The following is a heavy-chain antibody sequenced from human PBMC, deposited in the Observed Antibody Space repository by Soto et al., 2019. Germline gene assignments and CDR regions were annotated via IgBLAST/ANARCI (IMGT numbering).Heavy chain of an antibody. CDR2: ISNDRSNK. Sequence: QVPLVESGGGVVQPGRSLRLSFAVTGLTFRSYGMHWVRQAPGKGLEWVAFISNDRSNKYYGDSVKGRFTISRDNSKNTFYLQMDSLRHEDTAVYYCAKAGYCSGGSCPHFDYWGQGTLVTVSS. CDR3: AKAGYCSGGSCPHFDY. CDR1: GLTFRSYG. D-gene: IGHD2-15*01. V-gene: IGHV3-30*18. J-gene: IGHJ4*02.